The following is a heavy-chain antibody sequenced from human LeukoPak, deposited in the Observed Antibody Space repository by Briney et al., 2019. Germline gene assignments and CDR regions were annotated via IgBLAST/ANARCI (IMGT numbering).Heavy chain of an antibody. Sequence: GASVKVFCKASGYTFTGYYMHWVRQAPGQGLEWMGWINPNSGGTNYAQKFQGRVTMTRDTSISTAYMELSRLRSDDTAVYYCARDRVTMVRGVIITSAFTYYYGMDVWGQGTTVTVSS. J-gene: IGHJ6*02. D-gene: IGHD3-10*01. CDR1: GYTFTGYY. CDR2: INPNSGGT. V-gene: IGHV1-2*02. CDR3: ARDRVTMVRGVIITSAFTYYYGMDV.